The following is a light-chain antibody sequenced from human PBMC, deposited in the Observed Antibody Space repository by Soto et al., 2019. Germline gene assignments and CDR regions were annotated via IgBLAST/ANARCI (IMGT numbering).Light chain of an antibody. J-gene: IGLJ1*01. Sequence: QSVLTQPPSVSGAPGQRVTISCTGSSSNIGAGYDVHWYQQLPGTAPKLLIYGNSNRPSGVPDRFSGSKSGPSASLAITGLQAEDAANYYCQSYGSSLSAPVFGTGTKVTVL. V-gene: IGLV1-40*01. CDR2: GNS. CDR3: QSYGSSLSAPV. CDR1: SSNIGAGYD.